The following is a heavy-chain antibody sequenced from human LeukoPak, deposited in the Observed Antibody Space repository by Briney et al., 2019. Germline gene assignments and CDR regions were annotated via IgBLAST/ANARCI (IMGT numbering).Heavy chain of an antibody. CDR2: IYHSGST. J-gene: IGHJ4*02. Sequence: SETLSLTCTVSGYSISSGSWWGWVREPPGEALDWIGSIYHSGSTFYNPSLKSRVTISVDTSKNQFSLKLSSVTAADSALYYCARLDLRWVDYWGQGTLVTVSS. V-gene: IGHV4-38-2*02. CDR1: GYSISSGSW. D-gene: IGHD4-23*01. CDR3: ARLDLRWVDY.